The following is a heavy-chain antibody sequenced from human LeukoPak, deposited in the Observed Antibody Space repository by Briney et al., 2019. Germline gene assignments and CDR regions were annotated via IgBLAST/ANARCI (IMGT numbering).Heavy chain of an antibody. Sequence: PGGCLRLSCAASGFTFSSYWMHWVCQAPRERVVWVLRITTAGASPYSAGSVKGRFTISRDNAKNTLYLQINNLRAEDTAVYYCAGEVESANWYFDLWGRGTLVTVSS. J-gene: IGHJ2*01. D-gene: IGHD1-1*01. CDR3: AGEVESANWYFDL. V-gene: IGHV3-74*01. CDR1: GFTFSSYW. CDR2: ITTAGASP.